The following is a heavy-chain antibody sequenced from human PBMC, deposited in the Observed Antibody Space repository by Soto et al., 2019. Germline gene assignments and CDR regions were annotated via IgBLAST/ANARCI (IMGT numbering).Heavy chain of an antibody. D-gene: IGHD3-10*01. J-gene: IGHJ4*02. Sequence: QVQLQESGPGLVKPSGTLSLTCAVSGDSIRSTYWWTWVRQSPEKGLEWIGEIHHSGSTNYNPSLKSLVTISVDESKNQFSLNLNSVTAADTAVYYCARIDYGSGSDYNFDYWGQGTLVTVSS. CDR1: GDSIRSTYW. V-gene: IGHV4-4*02. CDR3: ARIDYGSGSDYNFDY. CDR2: IHHSGST.